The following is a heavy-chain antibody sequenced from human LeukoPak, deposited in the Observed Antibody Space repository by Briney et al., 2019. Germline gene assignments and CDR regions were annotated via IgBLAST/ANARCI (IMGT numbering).Heavy chain of an antibody. CDR1: GFTFSSYA. V-gene: IGHV3-64*01. CDR3: AKDSYSKGDY. Sequence: GGSLRLSCAASGFTFSSYAMHWVRQAPGKGLEYVSAISSNGGSTYYANSVKGRFTISRDNSKNTLYLQMNSLRAEDTGVYYCAKDSYSKGDYWGQGVLVTVSS. CDR2: ISSNGGST. D-gene: IGHD5-18*01. J-gene: IGHJ4*02.